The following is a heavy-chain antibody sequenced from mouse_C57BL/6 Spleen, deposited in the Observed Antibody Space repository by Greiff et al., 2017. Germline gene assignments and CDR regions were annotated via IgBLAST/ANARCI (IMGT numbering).Heavy chain of an antibody. D-gene: IGHD2-1*01. J-gene: IGHJ2*01. CDR2: IDPENGDT. Sequence: EVQLQQSGAELVRPGASVKLSCTASGFNIKDDYMPWVKQRPEQGLEWIGWIDPENGDTEYASKFQGKATITADTSSNTAYLQLSSLTSEDTAVYYCTTPIYYGNYCFDYWGQGTTLTVSS. CDR1: GFNIKDDY. CDR3: TTPIYYGNYCFDY. V-gene: IGHV14-4*01.